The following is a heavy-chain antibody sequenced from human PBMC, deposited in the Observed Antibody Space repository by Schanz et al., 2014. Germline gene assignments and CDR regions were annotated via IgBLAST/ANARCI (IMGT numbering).Heavy chain of an antibody. Sequence: EVQLLESGGGLVQPGGSLKLSCAASGLIFSNYVMSWVRQIPGKGLEWVSAISASGGTTYYADSVKGRFTISRDNSKNTLYLQMNSLRAEDTAVYFCAKIERNEDWGQGPLVTVSS. J-gene: IGHJ4*02. CDR2: ISASGGTT. CDR1: GLIFSNYV. CDR3: AKIERNED. V-gene: IGHV3-23*01. D-gene: IGHD1-1*01.